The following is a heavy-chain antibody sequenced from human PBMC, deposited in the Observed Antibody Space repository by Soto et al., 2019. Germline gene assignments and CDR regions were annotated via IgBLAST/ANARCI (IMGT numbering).Heavy chain of an antibody. CDR2: IYHSGST. CDR3: ARGGPLFCSSTSCYTRWFDP. V-gene: IGHV4-30-2*01. CDR1: GGSISSGGYS. J-gene: IGHJ5*02. D-gene: IGHD2-2*02. Sequence: QLQLQESGSGLVKPSQTLSLTCAVSGGSISSGGYSWSWIRQPPGKGLEWIGYIYHSGSTYYNPSLKSRVTISVDRSKNQFSLKLSSVTAADTAVYYCARGGPLFCSSTSCYTRWFDPWGQGTLVTVSS.